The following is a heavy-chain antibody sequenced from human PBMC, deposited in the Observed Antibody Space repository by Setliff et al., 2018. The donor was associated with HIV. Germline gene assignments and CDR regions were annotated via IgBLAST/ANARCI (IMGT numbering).Heavy chain of an antibody. Sequence: SETLSLTCTVSGGSIGSNNYYWGWIRQPPGKGLEWIGSINHSGSTHYNPPLKSRATISVDTSKNQFSLGLNSVTAADTAVYYCARGATLLPGYSDRWEYFYMDVWGKGTTVTVSS. V-gene: IGHV4-39*07. CDR2: INHSGST. CDR1: GGSIGSNNYY. CDR3: ARGATLLPGYSDRWEYFYMDV. D-gene: IGHD5-12*01. J-gene: IGHJ6*03.